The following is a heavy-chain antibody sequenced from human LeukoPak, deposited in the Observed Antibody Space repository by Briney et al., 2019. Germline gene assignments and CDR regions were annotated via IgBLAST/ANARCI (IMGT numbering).Heavy chain of an antibody. CDR2: INPNSGGT. CDR1: GYTFSGCY. D-gene: IGHD2-21*01. J-gene: IGHJ4*02. V-gene: IGHV1-2*02. CDR3: VVATENFVY. Sequence: ASVKVTCKASGYTFSGCYIHWVRQAPGQGPEWMGWINPNSGGTKYVQKFQGRVTMTRDTSISTAYMELSRLRSDDTAVYYCVVATENFVYWGQATLVTVSS.